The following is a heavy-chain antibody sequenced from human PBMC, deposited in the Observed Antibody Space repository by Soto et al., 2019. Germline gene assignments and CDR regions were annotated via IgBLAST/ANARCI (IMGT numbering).Heavy chain of an antibody. CDR1: GFTFSNYA. V-gene: IGHV3-30-3*01. D-gene: IGHD5-12*01. CDR3: ARTRNYIVATPPDY. CDR2: ISHDETTK. Sequence: QVQLVESGGGVVQPGKSLRLSCAASGFTFSNYALHWVRQAPGKGLEWLAVISHDETTKYYVDSVKGRFTVSRDNSKNTLYLQMDSLRVEDTALYYCARTRNYIVATPPDYWGQGTLVTVSS. J-gene: IGHJ4*02.